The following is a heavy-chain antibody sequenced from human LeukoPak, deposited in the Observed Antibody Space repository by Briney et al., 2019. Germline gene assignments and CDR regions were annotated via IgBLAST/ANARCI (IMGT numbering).Heavy chain of an antibody. J-gene: IGHJ5*02. CDR3: ATDEKDCRCGSCYATRGWFDP. CDR1: VYTLTELS. V-gene: IGHV1-24*01. D-gene: IGHD2-15*01. CDR2: FDPEDGET. Sequence: ASVKVSCKVSVYTLTELSMHWLRQAPGKGRGGMGGFDPEDGETIYAQKFQGRVTMTEDTSTDPVYMELSKLRSEDTAVYYGATDEKDCRCGSCYATRGWFDPWGQGTLVTVSS.